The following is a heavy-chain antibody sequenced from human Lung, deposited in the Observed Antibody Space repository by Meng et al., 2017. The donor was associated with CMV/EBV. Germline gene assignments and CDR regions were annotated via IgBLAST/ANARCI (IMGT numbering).Heavy chain of an antibody. J-gene: IGHJ4*02. D-gene: IGHD3-22*01. CDR3: ARRRHYYDSSGYGLDS. CDR2: ISPVNSET. Sequence: SGYSFTNYWIAWVRQTPGKGLELMGVISPVNSETRYGPPFRGQVTISADKSINTAYVQWRSLKASDTATYYCARRRHYYDSSGYGLDSWGRGTLVTVSS. CDR1: GYSFTNYW. V-gene: IGHV5-51*01.